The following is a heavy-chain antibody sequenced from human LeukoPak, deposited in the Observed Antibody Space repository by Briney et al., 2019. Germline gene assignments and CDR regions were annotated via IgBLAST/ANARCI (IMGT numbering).Heavy chain of an antibody. J-gene: IGHJ4*02. CDR3: ARDLSSTPNWEFDY. CDR2: INPYSGTP. CDR1: GYIFTDYF. Sequence: ASVKVSCKASGYIFTDYFIQWVRQAPGQGLEWMGRINPYSGTPEFGHNFQGRVTMTRDTSINTAYMTLSGLTFDDTAVYYCARDLSSTPNWEFDYWGQGTVVTVSS. V-gene: IGHV1-2*06. D-gene: IGHD1-26*01.